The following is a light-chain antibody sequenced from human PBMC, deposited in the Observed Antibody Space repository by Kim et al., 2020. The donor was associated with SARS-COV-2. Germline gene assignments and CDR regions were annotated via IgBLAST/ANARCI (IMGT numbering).Light chain of an antibody. CDR3: QSYEDSNRWV. CDR1: SGTIASNY. Sequence: KTVTISCTGSSGTIASNYVQWYQQRPASAPTTVIYEDNERPSGVPDRFSGSIDSSSNSASLTISGLKTEDEADYYCQSYEDSNRWVFGGGTQLTVL. V-gene: IGLV6-57*02. CDR2: EDN. J-gene: IGLJ3*02.